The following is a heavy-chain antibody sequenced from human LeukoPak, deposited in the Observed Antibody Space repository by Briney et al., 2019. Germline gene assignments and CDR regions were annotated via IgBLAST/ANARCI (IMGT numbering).Heavy chain of an antibody. CDR3: GRWGIEAAIDY. Sequence: GRSLRLSCATSGFTFSPYWMSWVRQAPGKGLGWVANINPDGSETYYLDSVKGRFTISRDNVKNSLFLLLNSLRAEDTAVYYCGRWGIEAAIDYWGQGTLVTVSS. J-gene: IGHJ4*02. D-gene: IGHD2-2*01. CDR2: INPDGSET. CDR1: GFTFSPYW. V-gene: IGHV3-7*01.